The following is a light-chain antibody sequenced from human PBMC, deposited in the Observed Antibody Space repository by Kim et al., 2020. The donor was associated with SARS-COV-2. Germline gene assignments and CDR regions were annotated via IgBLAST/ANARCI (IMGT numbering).Light chain of an antibody. CDR2: AAS. Sequence: GSPGERATLACRATQTISNNLAWYQQKPGRPPRLLIYAASTRATGIPAWFSGSGSGTEFTLTISSLQSEDFAVYYCQQYNSWPLTFGGGTKVDIK. CDR3: QQYNSWPLT. J-gene: IGKJ4*01. CDR1: QTISNN. V-gene: IGKV3-15*01.